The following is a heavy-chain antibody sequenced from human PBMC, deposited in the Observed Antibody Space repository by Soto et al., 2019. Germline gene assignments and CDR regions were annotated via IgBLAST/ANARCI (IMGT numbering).Heavy chain of an antibody. CDR2: ITTYNGDT. J-gene: IGHJ5*02. V-gene: IGHV1-18*01. Sequence: ASVKVSCKAPGYTFTNYGISWVRQAPGQGLEWMGWITTYNGDTNYAQNLQGRVTMTTDTSTSTAYMELKSLRSDDTAVYYRARDSPILTAWGQGTPVTVSS. CDR1: GYTFTNYG. D-gene: IGHD3-9*01. CDR3: ARDSPILTA.